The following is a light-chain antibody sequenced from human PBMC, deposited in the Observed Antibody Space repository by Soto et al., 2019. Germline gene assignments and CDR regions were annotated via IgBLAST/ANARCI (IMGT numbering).Light chain of an antibody. CDR3: SSYTSSSTLGL. CDR2: DVN. CDR1: SSDVGGYDY. Sequence: QSALTQPASVSGSPGQSITISCTGTSSDVGGYDYVSWYQQHPNKAPKLMIYDVNNRPSGVSNRFSGSKSGNTASLTISGLQAEDEADYYCSSYTSSSTLGLFGTGTKLTVL. J-gene: IGLJ1*01. V-gene: IGLV2-14*03.